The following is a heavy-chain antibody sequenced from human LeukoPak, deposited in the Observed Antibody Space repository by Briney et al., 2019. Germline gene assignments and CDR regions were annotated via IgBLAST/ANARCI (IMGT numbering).Heavy chain of an antibody. V-gene: IGHV3-74*01. D-gene: IGHD2-15*01. Sequence: PGGSLRLSCAASGFTFSSYWMHWVRHAPGKGLVWVSRINSDGSSTSYADSVKGRFTISRDNAKNTLYLQMNSLRAEDTAVYYCASDYCSGGSCYVDYWGQGTLVTVSS. CDR1: GFTFSSYW. CDR3: ASDYCSGGSCYVDY. CDR2: INSDGSST. J-gene: IGHJ4*02.